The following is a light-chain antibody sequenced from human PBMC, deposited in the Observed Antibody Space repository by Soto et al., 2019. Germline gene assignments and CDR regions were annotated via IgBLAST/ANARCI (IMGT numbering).Light chain of an antibody. CDR3: HQRSSWPLT. CDR2: DVS. J-gene: IGKJ4*01. Sequence: EIVLTQSPATLSLSPGERATLSCRASQSISSFLAWYQHKPGRAPRLLIYDVSKRATSIPARFSASGSGTDFTLTISSLEPEDFAVYYCHQRSSWPLTFGGGTTVEIK. V-gene: IGKV3-11*01. CDR1: QSISSF.